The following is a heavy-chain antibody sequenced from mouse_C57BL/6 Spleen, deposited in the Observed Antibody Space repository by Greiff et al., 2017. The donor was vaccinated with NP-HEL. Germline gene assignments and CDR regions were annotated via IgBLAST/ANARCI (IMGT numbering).Heavy chain of an antibody. V-gene: IGHV1-61*01. D-gene: IGHD2-2*01. CDR2: IYPSDSET. J-gene: IGHJ2*01. CDR3: ARGYGYDGYYFDY. Sequence: QVQLKQPGAELVRPGSSVKLSCKASGYTFTSYWMDWVKQRPGQGLEWIGNIYPSDSETHYNQKFKDKATLTVDKSSSTAYMQLSSLTSEDSAVYYCARGYGYDGYYFDYWGQGTTLTVSS. CDR1: GYTFTSYW.